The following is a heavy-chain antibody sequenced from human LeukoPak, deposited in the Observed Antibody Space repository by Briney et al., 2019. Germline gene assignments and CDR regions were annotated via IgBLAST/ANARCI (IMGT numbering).Heavy chain of an antibody. Sequence: ASVKVSCKASGYTFTSYGISWVRQAPGQGLEWMGWISAYNGNTNYAQKLQGRVTMTTDTSTSTAYMELRSLRSDDTAVYYCARAEYSSSWSLHYYYYMDVWGKGTTVTVSS. V-gene: IGHV1-18*01. CDR3: ARAEYSSSWSLHYYYYMDV. J-gene: IGHJ6*03. CDR2: ISAYNGNT. D-gene: IGHD6-13*01. CDR1: GYTFTSYG.